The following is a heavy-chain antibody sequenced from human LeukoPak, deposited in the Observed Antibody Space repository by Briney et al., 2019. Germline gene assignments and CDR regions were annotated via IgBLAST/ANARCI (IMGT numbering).Heavy chain of an antibody. J-gene: IGHJ4*02. D-gene: IGHD1-26*01. CDR3: ARELWELQMFDY. Sequence: SETLSLTCTVSGGSISISNYYWGWIRQPPGKGLEWVGSMSYSGRTYYNPSLKTRVTVSLDTSKNQLSLNLISVTAADTAVYYCARELWELQMFDYWGQGTLVTVSS. CDR1: GGSISISNYY. V-gene: IGHV4-39*07. CDR2: MSYSGRT.